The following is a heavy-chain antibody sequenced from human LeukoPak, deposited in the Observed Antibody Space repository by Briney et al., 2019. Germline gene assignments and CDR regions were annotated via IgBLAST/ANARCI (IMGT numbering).Heavy chain of an antibody. CDR3: ARDGGVVGAAIDY. V-gene: IGHV4-59*01. D-gene: IGHD1-26*01. CDR1: GGSISSYY. J-gene: IGHJ4*02. CDR2: IYYSGST. Sequence: SETLSLTCTVSGGSISSYYWSWIRQPPGKGLEWIGYIYYSGSTNYNPSLKSRVTISVDTSKNQFSLKLSSVTAADTAVYYCARDGGVVGAAIDYWGQGTLVTVSS.